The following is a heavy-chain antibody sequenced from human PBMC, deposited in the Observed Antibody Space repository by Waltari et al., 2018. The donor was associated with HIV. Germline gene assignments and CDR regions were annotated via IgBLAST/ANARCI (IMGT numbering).Heavy chain of an antibody. Sequence: QVQLVESGGGVVQPRRSLRLSCAASGCTFSSYGMHWVRQAPGKWVGWGAVISYDGSNKYHADSVKGRFTISRDSSKNTLDLQMNILRAEDTAVYYCAKDRQKIGYYDILTGYLDYWGQGTLVTVSS. CDR3: AKDRQKIGYYDILTGYLDY. J-gene: IGHJ4*02. CDR1: GCTFSSYG. V-gene: IGHV3-30*18. CDR2: ISYDGSNK. D-gene: IGHD3-9*01.